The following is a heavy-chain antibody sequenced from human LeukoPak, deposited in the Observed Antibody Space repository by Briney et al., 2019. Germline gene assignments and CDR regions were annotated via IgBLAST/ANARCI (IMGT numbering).Heavy chain of an antibody. J-gene: IGHJ6*03. CDR2: INPNSGGT. CDR1: GYTFTGYY. Sequence: GASVKVSCKASGYTFTGYYMHWVRQAPGQGLEWMGWINPNSGGTNYAQKFQGRVTMTRDTSISTAYMELSSLRSEDTAVYYCARDSLGYDFWSGYERFDYYYYYMDVWGKGTTVTVSS. CDR3: ARDSLGYDFWSGYERFDYYYYYMDV. V-gene: IGHV1-2*02. D-gene: IGHD3-3*01.